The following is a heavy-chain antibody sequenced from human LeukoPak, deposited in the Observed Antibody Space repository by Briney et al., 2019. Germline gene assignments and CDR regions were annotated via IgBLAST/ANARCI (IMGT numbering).Heavy chain of an antibody. V-gene: IGHV7-4-1*02. CDR2: INTNTGNP. CDR1: GYTFTSYA. CDR3: ARKGYGSGSYSNWFDP. J-gene: IGHJ5*02. D-gene: IGHD3-10*01. Sequence: ASVKVSCKASGYTFTSYAMNWVRQAPGQGLKWMGWINTNTGNPTYAQGFTGRFVFSLDTSVSTAYLQISSLKAEDTAVYYCARKGYGSGSYSNWFDPWGQGTLVTVSS.